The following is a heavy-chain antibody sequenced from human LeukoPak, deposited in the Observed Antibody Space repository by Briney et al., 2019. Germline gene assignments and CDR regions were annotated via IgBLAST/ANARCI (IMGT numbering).Heavy chain of an antibody. CDR2: ISAYNGNT. V-gene: IGHV1-18*01. J-gene: IGHJ6*02. Sequence: VASVKVSCKASGYTFTSYGISWVRQAPGQGLEWMGWISAYNGNTNYAQKLQGRVTMTTDTSTSTAYMELRSLRSDDTAVYYCARDYGGYSYYYYGMDVWGQGTTVTVSS. CDR1: GYTFTSYG. CDR3: ARDYGGYSYYYYGMDV. D-gene: IGHD1-26*01.